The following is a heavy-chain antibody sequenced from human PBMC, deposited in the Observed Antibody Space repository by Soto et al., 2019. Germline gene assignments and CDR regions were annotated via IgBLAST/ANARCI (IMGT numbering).Heavy chain of an antibody. CDR3: ASDHDYGDHTVYMDV. J-gene: IGHJ6*03. CDR1: GYTFTSYD. V-gene: IGHV1-8*01. CDR2: MNPNSGNT. D-gene: IGHD4-17*01. Sequence: QVQLVQSGAEVKKPGASVKVSCKASGYTFTSYDINWVRQATGQGLEWMGWMNPNSGNTGYAQKFQGRVTRTRNTSISTAYMELSSLRSEDTAVYYCASDHDYGDHTVYMDVWGKGTTVTVSS.